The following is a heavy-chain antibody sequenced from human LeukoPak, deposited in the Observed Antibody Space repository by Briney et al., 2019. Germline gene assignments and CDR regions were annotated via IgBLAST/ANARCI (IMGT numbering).Heavy chain of an antibody. CDR1: GGSFSGYY. J-gene: IGHJ4*02. CDR2: INHSGST. CDR3: ARAGWLGVRGYFDY. Sequence: SETLSLTCAVYGGSFSGYYWGWIRQPPGKGLEWIGEINHSGSTNYNPSLKSRVTISVDTSKNQFSLKLSSVTAADTAVYYCARAGWLGVRGYFDYWGQGTLVTVSS. V-gene: IGHV4-34*01. D-gene: IGHD6-19*01.